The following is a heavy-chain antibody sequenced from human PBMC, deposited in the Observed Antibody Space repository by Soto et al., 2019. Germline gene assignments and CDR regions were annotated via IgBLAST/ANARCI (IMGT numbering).Heavy chain of an antibody. J-gene: IGHJ4*02. CDR3: AKDRRAGGNYGFYSDF. Sequence: EVQLLESGGGLVQPGGSLRLSCAASGFTFSSYGMTWVRQAPGKGLEWVSFSSATGAGTYYADSVKGRFTIPRDNSKNTLYLQMTSLRADDTAVYYCAKDRRAGGNYGFYSDFWGQGALVIVSS. CDR2: SSATGAGT. D-gene: IGHD1-7*01. CDR1: GFTFSSYG. V-gene: IGHV3-23*01.